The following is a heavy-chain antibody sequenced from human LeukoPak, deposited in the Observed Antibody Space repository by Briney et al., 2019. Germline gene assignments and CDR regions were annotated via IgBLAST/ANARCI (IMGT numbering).Heavy chain of an antibody. V-gene: IGHV3-15*01. D-gene: IGHD3-22*01. Sequence: GGSLRLSCAGSGVTFSNAWMNWVRQAPGEGLEWVARIKTKVEGGPTDYAAPVKGRFTISRDDSENTLYPQMNSLKTEDTAVYYCTADVSDSSGPSFDYWGQGTLVTVSS. CDR2: IKTKVEGGPT. CDR3: TADVSDSSGPSFDY. CDR1: GVTFSNAW. J-gene: IGHJ4*02.